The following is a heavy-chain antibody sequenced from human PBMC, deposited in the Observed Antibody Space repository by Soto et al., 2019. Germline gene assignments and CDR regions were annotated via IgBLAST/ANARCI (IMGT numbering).Heavy chain of an antibody. V-gene: IGHV3-21*04. CDR3: ARVRRYGSWTYLFDY. D-gene: IGHD3-10*01. J-gene: IGHJ4*02. CDR1: GFTFSSYN. CDR2: ISSSSNYI. Sequence: LRLSCTASGFTFSSYNMNWVRQAPGKGLEWVSSISSSSNYIYYADSMKGRFTISRDNSKNTLYLQMNSLRAEDTALYYCARVRRYGSWTYLFDYWGQGTLVTVSS.